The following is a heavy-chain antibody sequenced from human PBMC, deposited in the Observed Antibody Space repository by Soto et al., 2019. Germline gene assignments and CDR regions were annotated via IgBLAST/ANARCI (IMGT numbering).Heavy chain of an antibody. CDR2: ISGSGVST. V-gene: IGHV3-23*01. J-gene: IGHJ4*02. CDR1: GFTFSSYA. D-gene: IGHD6-19*01. CDR3: AKEEGYSSGCTEIDY. Sequence: EVQLLESGGGLVQPGGSLRLSCAASGFTFSSYAMSWVRQAPGKGLEWVSAISGSGVSTYYADSVKGGFTISRDNSKNTLQLQMISLIAEDTAVYYCAKEEGYSSGCTEIDYWGQGTLVTVSS.